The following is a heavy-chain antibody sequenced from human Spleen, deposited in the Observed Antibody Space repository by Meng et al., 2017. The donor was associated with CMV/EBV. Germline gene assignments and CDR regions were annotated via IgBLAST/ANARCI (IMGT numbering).Heavy chain of an antibody. CDR1: GFSVRSYY. Sequence: GESLKISCAASGFSVRSYYMSWVRQAPGKGLEWVSVIYSGGSTDYADSVKGRITISRDNSKNTLFLQMNTLRPEDTAIYYCARVKRALVVSADIGPYGLDVWGQGTTVTVSS. J-gene: IGHJ6*02. CDR3: ARVKRALVVSADIGPYGLDV. CDR2: IYSGGST. V-gene: IGHV3-66*02. D-gene: IGHD2-2*01.